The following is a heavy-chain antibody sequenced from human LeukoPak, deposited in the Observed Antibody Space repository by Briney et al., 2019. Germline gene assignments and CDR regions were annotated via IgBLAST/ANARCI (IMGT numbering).Heavy chain of an antibody. D-gene: IGHD6-19*01. V-gene: IGHV3-21*01. CDR1: EFTFSSYN. CDR3: ARVSSGWWDDY. Sequence: GGSLRLSCAASEFTFSSYNMNWVRQAPGKGLEWVSVITSDSSYMNYADSVKGRFTISRDNAKNSLYLQMNSLRAEDTAVYYCARVSSGWWDDYWGQGTLVTVSS. J-gene: IGHJ4*02. CDR2: ITSDSSYM.